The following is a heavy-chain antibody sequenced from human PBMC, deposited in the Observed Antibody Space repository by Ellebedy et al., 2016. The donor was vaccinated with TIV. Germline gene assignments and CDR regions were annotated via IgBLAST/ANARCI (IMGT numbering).Heavy chain of an antibody. CDR1: GYNFTSYW. CDR3: ARYISHWSLAY. CDR2: IYPGDSDT. V-gene: IGHV5-51*01. J-gene: IGHJ4*02. D-gene: IGHD6-19*01. Sequence: GEFLKISCKGSGYNFTSYWIGWVRQVPGKGLEWMGIIYPGDSDTRYSPSFEGQVTISVDKSISTAYLQWSSLKASDSAMYYCARYISHWSLAYWGQGTLVTVAS.